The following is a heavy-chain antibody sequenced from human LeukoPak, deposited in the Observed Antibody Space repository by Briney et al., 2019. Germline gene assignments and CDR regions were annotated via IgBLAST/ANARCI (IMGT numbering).Heavy chain of an antibody. Sequence: GESLKISRKGSGYSFTSYWIGWVRQMPGKGLEWMGIIYPGDSDTRYSPSFQGQVTISADKSISTAYLQWSSLKASDTAMYYCARTLMAARYYYGMDVWGQGTTVTVSS. CDR3: ARTLMAARYYYGMDV. CDR1: GYSFTSYW. J-gene: IGHJ6*02. D-gene: IGHD6-6*01. CDR2: IYPGDSDT. V-gene: IGHV5-51*01.